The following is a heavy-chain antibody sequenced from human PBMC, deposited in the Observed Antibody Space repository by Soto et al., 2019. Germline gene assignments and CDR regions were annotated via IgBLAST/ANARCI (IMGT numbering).Heavy chain of an antibody. CDR3: ASRIIARPF. V-gene: IGHV4-4*02. D-gene: IGHD6-6*01. J-gene: IGHJ4*02. Sequence: QVQLQESGPGLVKPSGTLSLTCAVSGGSISSDNWWSWVRQPPGKGLEWIGEISHTGNTNYNSSLKSRVTISVDKSKNPFSLRLTSVTAADTAVYYCASRIIARPFWGPGTLVIVSS. CDR2: ISHTGNT. CDR1: GGSISSDNW.